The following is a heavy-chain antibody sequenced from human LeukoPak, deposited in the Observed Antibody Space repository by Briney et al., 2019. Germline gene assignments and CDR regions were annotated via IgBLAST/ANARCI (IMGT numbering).Heavy chain of an antibody. D-gene: IGHD3-10*01. CDR1: GFIFTNFA. CDR3: AKAMVRGVIDSGYYYYGMDV. Sequence: PGGSLRLSCAASGFIFTNFAMNWVRQAPGKGLEWVSAISGNGGRTFYADSVKGRFTISRDNSKNTLYLQTKSLRAEDTAIYYCAKAMVRGVIDSGYYYYGMDVWGQGTTVTVSS. CDR2: ISGNGGRT. V-gene: IGHV3-23*01. J-gene: IGHJ6*01.